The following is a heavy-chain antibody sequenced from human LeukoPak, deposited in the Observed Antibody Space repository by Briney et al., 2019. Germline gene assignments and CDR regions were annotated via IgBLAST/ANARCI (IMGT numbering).Heavy chain of an antibody. CDR3: AAAGDSSGYSSLGFDY. V-gene: IGHV1-58*02. CDR2: IVVGSGNT. CDR1: GFTFTSSA. D-gene: IGHD3-22*01. Sequence: SVKVSCKASGFTFTSSAMQWVRQARGQRLEWIGWIVVGSGNTNYAQKFQERVTITRDMSTSTAYMELSSLRSEDTAVYYCAAAGDSSGYSSLGFDYWGQGTLVTVSS. J-gene: IGHJ4*02.